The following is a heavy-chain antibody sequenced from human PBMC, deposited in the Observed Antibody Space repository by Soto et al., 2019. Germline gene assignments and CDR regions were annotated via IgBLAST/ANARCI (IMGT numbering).Heavy chain of an antibody. CDR2: MYYSGGT. CDR1: GGSVNSGSYY. CDR3: AAGWNPRPLDY. V-gene: IGHV4-61*01. Sequence: QVQLQESGPGLVKPSETLSLTCTVSGGSVNSGSYYWSWIRQPPGKGLEWIGYMYYSGGTNQNPSLKSRVTISVDTSKNQFSLKLISMSAADTAVYYCAAGWNPRPLDYWGQGTLVTVSS. J-gene: IGHJ4*02. D-gene: IGHD1-1*01.